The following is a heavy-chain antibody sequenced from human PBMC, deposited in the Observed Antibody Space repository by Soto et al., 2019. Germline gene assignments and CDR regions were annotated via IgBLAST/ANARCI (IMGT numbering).Heavy chain of an antibody. V-gene: IGHV3-30-3*01. Sequence: QVQLVGSGGGVVQPGRSLRLSCAASGFTFSSYAMHWVRQAPGKGMEWVAVISYDGSNKYYADSVKGRFTISRDNYKNSLYLQMNSLRDEDTAVYYCAREKNRNYYDSSGYLLFDYWGQGTLVTVSS. CDR2: ISYDGSNK. CDR3: AREKNRNYYDSSGYLLFDY. D-gene: IGHD3-22*01. CDR1: GFTFSSYA. J-gene: IGHJ4*02.